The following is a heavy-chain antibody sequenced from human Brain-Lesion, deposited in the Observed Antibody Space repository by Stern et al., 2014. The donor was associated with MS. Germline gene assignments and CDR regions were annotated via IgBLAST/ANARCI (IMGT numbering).Heavy chain of an antibody. Sequence: QVQLVQSGPEVKKPGASVQVSCKASGGTFGTYPITWVRQDPGQGLEWLGRIIPIFCSPNYAQKFQGRVTITADRSTTTVYMKLSSLKSDDAAVYYCAKDGPALVTNWFDPWGRGTLVTVSS. CDR1: GGTFGTYP. J-gene: IGHJ5*02. V-gene: IGHV1-69*06. D-gene: IGHD5-18*01. CDR3: AKDGPALVTNWFDP. CDR2: IIPIFCSP.